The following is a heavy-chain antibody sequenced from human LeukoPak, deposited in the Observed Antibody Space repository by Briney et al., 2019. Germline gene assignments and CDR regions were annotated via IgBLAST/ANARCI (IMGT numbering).Heavy chain of an antibody. CDR1: GGSISTYY. Sequence: SETLSLTCTVSGGSISTYYWSWIRQPPGKGLEWIGYIYSSGSINYNPSLKSRVTMSVDTSKNQFSLKVNSVTAADTAVYYCARDLLGRGGSFDYWGQGTLVTVSS. V-gene: IGHV4-59*01. CDR3: ARDLLGRGGSFDY. CDR2: IYSSGSI. J-gene: IGHJ4*02. D-gene: IGHD3-10*01.